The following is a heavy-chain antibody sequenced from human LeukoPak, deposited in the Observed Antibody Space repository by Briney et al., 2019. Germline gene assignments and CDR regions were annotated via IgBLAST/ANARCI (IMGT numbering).Heavy chain of an antibody. Sequence: GGSLRLYCTASGFTFSSYWMSWVRQAPGKGLEWVANIKQDGSEKYYVDSVQGRFTISIDNAKNLLHLDMNSLRAEDTAVYYCARDSGGYWGQGTLVTVSS. CDR3: ARDSGGY. CDR1: GFTFSSYW. CDR2: IKQDGSEK. V-gene: IGHV3-7*01. J-gene: IGHJ4*02. D-gene: IGHD1-14*01.